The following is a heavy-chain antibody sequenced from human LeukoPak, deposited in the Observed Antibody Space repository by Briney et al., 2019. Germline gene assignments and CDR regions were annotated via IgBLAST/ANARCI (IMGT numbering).Heavy chain of an antibody. CDR3: AKVRFGYYYDSSAHAFDI. CDR1: GFTFSDYY. D-gene: IGHD3-22*01. CDR2: ISSSGSTI. J-gene: IGHJ3*02. V-gene: IGHV3-11*04. Sequence: GGSLRLSCAASGFTFSDYYMSWIRQAPGKGLEWVSYISSSGSTIYYADSVKGRFTISRDNSKNTLYLQMNSLRAEDTAVYYCAKVRFGYYYDSSAHAFDIWGQGTMVTVSS.